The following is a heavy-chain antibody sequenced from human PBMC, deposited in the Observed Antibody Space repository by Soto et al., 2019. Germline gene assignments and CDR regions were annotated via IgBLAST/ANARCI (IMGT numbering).Heavy chain of an antibody. CDR3: AKGSPVAKFDY. Sequence: PGGSLRLSCAASGIAFSGHGMHWVRQAPGKGLEWVAAIRGSGGSTYYGDFVKGRFTISRDNSKNTLYLQMNSLRAEDTAVYYCAKGSPVAKFDYWGQGTLVTVSS. J-gene: IGHJ4*02. CDR1: GIAFSGHG. CDR2: IRGSGGST. D-gene: IGHD6-19*01. V-gene: IGHV3-23*01.